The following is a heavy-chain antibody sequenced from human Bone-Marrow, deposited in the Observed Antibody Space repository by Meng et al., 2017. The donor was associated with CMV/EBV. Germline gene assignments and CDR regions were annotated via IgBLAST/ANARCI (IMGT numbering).Heavy chain of an antibody. CDR2: IWSDGINK. D-gene: IGHD6-19*01. J-gene: IGHJ5*02. CDR3: AKDVWYSSGCGS. V-gene: IGHV3-33*06. Sequence: GESLKISCAASGFTFSSYGLHWVRQAPGKGLEWVAVIWSDGINKYYADSVKGRFTISRDNSKNTLYLQMNSLRAEDTAVYYCAKDVWYSSGCGSWGQGTLVTVSS. CDR1: GFTFSSYG.